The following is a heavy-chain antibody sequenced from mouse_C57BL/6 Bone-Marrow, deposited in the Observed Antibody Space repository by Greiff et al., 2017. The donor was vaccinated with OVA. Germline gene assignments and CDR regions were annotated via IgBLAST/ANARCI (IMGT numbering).Heavy chain of an antibody. CDR2: IHPNSGST. J-gene: IGHJ3*01. V-gene: IGHV1-64*01. D-gene: IGHD2-12*01. CDR1: GYTFTSYW. CDR3: ARYRRRTTGEAGVAD. Sequence: VQLQQPGAELVKPGASVKLSCKASGYTFTSYWMHWVKQRPGQGLEWIGMIHPNSGSTNYNEKFKSKATLTVDKSSSKAYMQLSSLTSEDTAGEYGARYRRRTTGEAGVADWGQGTRVTVAA.